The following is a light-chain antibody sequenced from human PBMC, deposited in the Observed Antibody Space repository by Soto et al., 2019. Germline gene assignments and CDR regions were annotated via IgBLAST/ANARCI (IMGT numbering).Light chain of an antibody. V-gene: IGKV3-11*01. CDR1: ESVSRD. J-gene: IGKJ5*01. CDR3: QQRSNWPIT. Sequence: EIVWTQSPATLSLSPGERATLSCRASESVSRDLAWYQQRPGQAPRLLIYEASNTATGIPARFSGSGSGTDFTLTIGSLEPEDFALYYCQQRSNWPITVGQGTRLEIK. CDR2: EAS.